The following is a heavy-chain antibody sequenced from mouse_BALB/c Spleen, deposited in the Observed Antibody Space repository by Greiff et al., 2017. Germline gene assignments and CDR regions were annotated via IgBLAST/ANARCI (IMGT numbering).Heavy chain of an antibody. V-gene: IGHV5-12-1*01. D-gene: IGHD1-2*01. CDR2: ISSGGGST. CDR1: GFAFSSYD. CDR3: ARGTTATPFDY. J-gene: IGHJ2*01. Sequence: EVQGVESGGGLVKPGGSLKLSCAASGFAFSSYDMSWVRQTPEKRLEWVAYISSGGGSTYYPDTVKGRFTISRDNAKNTLYLQMSSLKSEDTAMYYCARGTTATPFDYWGQGTTLTVSS.